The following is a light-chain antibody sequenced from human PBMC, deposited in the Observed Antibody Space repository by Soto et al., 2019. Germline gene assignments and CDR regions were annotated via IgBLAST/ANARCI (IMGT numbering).Light chain of an antibody. CDR1: QSISSW. CDR3: QQYKSYSGT. Sequence: DIQMTQSPSTLSASVGDRVTITCRASQSISSWLAWYQQKPGKAPKLLIYKASSLESGVPSRFSGSGSGTEFTLTISGLQPDDFATYYCQQYKSYSGTFCQGTKLEIK. V-gene: IGKV1-5*03. CDR2: KAS. J-gene: IGKJ2*01.